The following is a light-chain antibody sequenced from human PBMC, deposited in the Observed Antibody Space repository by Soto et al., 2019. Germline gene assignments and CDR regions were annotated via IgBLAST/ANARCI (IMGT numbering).Light chain of an antibody. Sequence: DIVMTQSPLSLPVTPGEPASISCRSSQSLLHRNGYNYLDWYLQRPGQSPHLLIYLGSNRSSGVPDRFSGSGSGTDFTRNISRVEAEDVGVYYCMQPLQTPRTFGHGTKVDIK. CDR3: MQPLQTPRT. V-gene: IGKV2-28*01. CDR1: QSLLHRNGYNY. CDR2: LGS. J-gene: IGKJ1*01.